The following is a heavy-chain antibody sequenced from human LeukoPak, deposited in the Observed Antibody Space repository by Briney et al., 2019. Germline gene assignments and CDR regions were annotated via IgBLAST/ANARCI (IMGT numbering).Heavy chain of an antibody. CDR2: IYYSGST. CDR3: ARGRYGWLPFDY. V-gene: IGHV4-39*06. J-gene: IGHJ4*02. Sequence: SETLSLTCTVSGGSISSSSYYWGWIRQPPGKGLEWIGSIYYSGSTNYNPSLKSRVTISVDTSKNQFTLNLSSVTAADTAVYYCARGRYGWLPFDYWGQGTLVTVSS. D-gene: IGHD3-16*01. CDR1: GGSISSSSYY.